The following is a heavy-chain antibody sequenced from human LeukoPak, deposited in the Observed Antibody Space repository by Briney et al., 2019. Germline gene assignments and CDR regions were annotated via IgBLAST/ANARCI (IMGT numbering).Heavy chain of an antibody. Sequence: GGSLRLSCAASGFTFSSYWMSWVRQAPGKGLEWVGNIKQDGSETYYVDSVRGRYTISRDNGKNSLYLLMNSLRAEDTAVYYCARERASESYYKAPPFDPWGQGTLVTVSS. J-gene: IGHJ5*02. CDR3: ARERASESYYKAPPFDP. V-gene: IGHV3-7*01. CDR1: GFTFSSYW. D-gene: IGHD3-10*01. CDR2: IKQDGSET.